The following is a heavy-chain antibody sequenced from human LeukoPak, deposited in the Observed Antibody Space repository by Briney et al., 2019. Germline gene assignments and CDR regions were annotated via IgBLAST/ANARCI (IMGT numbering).Heavy chain of an antibody. J-gene: IGHJ6*02. Sequence: ASVKVSCKASGYTFTSYYMHWVRQAPGQGLEWMGIINPSGGSTSYAQKFQGRVTMTRDTSTSTVYMELSSLRSEDTAVYYCAREGCSSTSCLDDYYYGMDVWGQGTTVTVSS. D-gene: IGHD2-2*01. CDR1: GYTFTSYY. CDR2: INPSGGST. CDR3: AREGCSSTSCLDDYYYGMDV. V-gene: IGHV1-46*01.